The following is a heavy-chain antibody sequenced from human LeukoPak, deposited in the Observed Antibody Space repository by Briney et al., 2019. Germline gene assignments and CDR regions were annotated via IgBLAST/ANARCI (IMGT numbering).Heavy chain of an antibody. D-gene: IGHD6-6*01. CDR3: AREEYLRGRYFDY. CDR1: GGSISSGSYY. J-gene: IGHJ4*02. V-gene: IGHV4-61*02. CDR2: IYTSGST. Sequence: PSETLSLTCTVSGGSISSGSYYWSCIPQPAGKGLEWIGRIYTSGSTNYNPSLKRRVTISVDTSKNQFSLKLSSVTAADTAVYYCAREEYLRGRYFDYWGQGTLVTVSS.